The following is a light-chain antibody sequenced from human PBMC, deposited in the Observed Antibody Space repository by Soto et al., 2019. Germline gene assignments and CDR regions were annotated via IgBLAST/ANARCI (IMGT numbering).Light chain of an antibody. V-gene: IGKV3-20*01. CDR1: QSVSSSY. Sequence: EIVLTQSPGTLSLSPGERATLSCRASQSVSSSYLAWYQQKPGQAPGLLIYGASSRATGIPDRFSGSGSGTDFTLTISRLEPEDFAVYYCQQYGSSPLSTFGQGTKLEIK. J-gene: IGKJ2*01. CDR2: GAS. CDR3: QQYGSSPLST.